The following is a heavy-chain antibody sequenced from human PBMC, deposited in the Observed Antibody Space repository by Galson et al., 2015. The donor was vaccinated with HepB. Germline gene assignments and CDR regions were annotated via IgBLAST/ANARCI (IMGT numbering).Heavy chain of an antibody. V-gene: IGHV3-30*18. CDR1: GFTFSSYG. CDR3: AKSEILIGRYFDWIDY. D-gene: IGHD3-9*01. J-gene: IGHJ4*02. CDR2: ISYDGSNK. Sequence: SLRLSCAASGFTFSSYGMHWVRQAPGKGLEWVAVISYDGSNKYYADSVKGRFTISRDNSKNTLYLQMNSLRAEDTAVYYCAKSEILIGRYFDWIDYWGQGTLVTVSS.